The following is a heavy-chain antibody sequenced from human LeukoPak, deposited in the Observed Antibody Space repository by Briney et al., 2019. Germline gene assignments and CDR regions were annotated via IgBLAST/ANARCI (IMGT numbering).Heavy chain of an antibody. V-gene: IGHV5-51*01. D-gene: IGHD4-17*01. Sequence: GESLKISCKGSGYSFTSYWIGWVRQMPGIGLEWMGIIYPGDSDSRYSPSFQGQVTISADKSISTAYLQWSSLKASDTAMYYCARPQTVTTGWFDPWGQGTLLPVSS. CDR2: IYPGDSDS. CDR3: ARPQTVTTGWFDP. J-gene: IGHJ5*02. CDR1: GYSFTSYW.